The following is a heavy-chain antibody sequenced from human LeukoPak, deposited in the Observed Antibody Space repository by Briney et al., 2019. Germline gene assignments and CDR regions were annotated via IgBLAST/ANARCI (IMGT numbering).Heavy chain of an antibody. CDR2: INHSGST. Sequence: SETLSLTCAVYGGSFSGYYWSWIRQPPGKGLEWIGEINHSGSTNYNPPLKSRVTISVDTSKNQFSLKLSSVTAADTAVYYCASERIPLRRNYFDYWGQGTLVTVSS. D-gene: IGHD6-25*01. V-gene: IGHV4-34*01. J-gene: IGHJ4*02. CDR3: ASERIPLRRNYFDY. CDR1: GGSFSGYY.